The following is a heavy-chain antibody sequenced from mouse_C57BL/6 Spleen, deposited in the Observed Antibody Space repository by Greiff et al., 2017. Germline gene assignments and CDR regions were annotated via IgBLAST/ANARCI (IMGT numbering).Heavy chain of an antibody. CDR3: ARGESIRYFDY. J-gene: IGHJ2*01. V-gene: IGHV1-50*01. D-gene: IGHD2-10*02. Sequence: QVHVKQPGAELVKPGASVKLSCKASGYTFTSYWMQWVKQRPGQGLEWIGEIDPSDSYTNYNQKFKGKATLTVDTSSSTAYMQLSSLTSEDSAVYYCARGESIRYFDYWGQGTTLTVSS. CDR2: IDPSDSYT. CDR1: GYTFTSYW.